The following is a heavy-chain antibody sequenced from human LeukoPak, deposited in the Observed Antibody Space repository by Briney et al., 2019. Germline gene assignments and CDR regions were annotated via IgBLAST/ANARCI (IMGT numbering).Heavy chain of an antibody. CDR1: GYTFTSYY. V-gene: IGHV1-46*01. Sequence: GASVKVSCKASGYTFTSYYMHWVRQAPGQGLEWIGIINPSGGSTSYAQKFQGRVTMTSDTTTSTVYMELSSLRSEDTAVYYGARDNGSGRGPFLDYWGQGTLVTVSS. D-gene: IGHD2-8*01. J-gene: IGHJ4*02. CDR2: INPSGGST. CDR3: ARDNGSGRGPFLDY.